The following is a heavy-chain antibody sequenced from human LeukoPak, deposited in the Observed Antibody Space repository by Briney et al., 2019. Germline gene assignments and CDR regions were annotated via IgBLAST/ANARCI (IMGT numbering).Heavy chain of an antibody. CDR2: NSASGGDT. CDR3: AVLQKYSGSSTFDY. Sequence: PGGSLRLSCAASGFTFSTYAMTWVRQAPGKGLEWVSTNSASGGDTCYADSVRGRFTISRDNSKNTLYLQMNSLRAEDTAVYYCAVLQKYSGSSTFDYWGQGTLVTVSS. J-gene: IGHJ4*02. V-gene: IGHV3-23*01. D-gene: IGHD1-26*01. CDR1: GFTFSTYA.